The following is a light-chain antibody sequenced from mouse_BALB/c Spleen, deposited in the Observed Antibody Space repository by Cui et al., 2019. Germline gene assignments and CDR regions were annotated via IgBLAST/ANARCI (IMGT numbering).Light chain of an antibody. V-gene: IGKV5-43*01. CDR1: QSIGNN. J-gene: IGKJ4*01. Sequence: DTVLTHSPATLSVTPGDSVSLSCTASQSIGNNLHWYQQRSHGSPRLLIKYASQTICGIPARFSGSGSGTEFTLSSNSVETEDFGMYCCQQNNSWPIFAFDSGTKLEIK. CDR2: YAS. CDR3: QQNNSWPIFA.